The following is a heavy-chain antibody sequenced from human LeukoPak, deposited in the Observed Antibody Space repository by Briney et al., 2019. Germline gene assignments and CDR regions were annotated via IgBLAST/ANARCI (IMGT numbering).Heavy chain of an antibody. D-gene: IGHD3-10*01. J-gene: IGHJ5*02. Sequence: ASVKVSCKASGYTFTGYYMHWVRQAPGQGLEWMGIINPSGGSTSYAQKFQGRVTMTRDTSTSTVYMELSSLRSEDTAVYYCARDPPGMVRGVIIKENWFDPWGQGTLVTVSS. V-gene: IGHV1-46*01. CDR2: INPSGGST. CDR1: GYTFTGYY. CDR3: ARDPPGMVRGVIIKENWFDP.